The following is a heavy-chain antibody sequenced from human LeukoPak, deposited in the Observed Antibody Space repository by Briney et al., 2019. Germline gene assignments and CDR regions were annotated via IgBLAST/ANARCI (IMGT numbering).Heavy chain of an antibody. CDR2: INPNSGGT. D-gene: IGHD5-12*01. J-gene: IGHJ3*02. CDR1: GYTFTSYG. CDR3: ARDLSPLSSVRLGYDAFNI. V-gene: IGHV1-2*02. Sequence: ASVKVSCKASGYTFTSYGITWVRQAPGQGLEWMGWINPNSGGTNDAQKFQGRVTMTRDTSISTVYMELSRLRSDDTAVYYCARDLSPLSSVRLGYDAFNIWGQGTMVTVSS.